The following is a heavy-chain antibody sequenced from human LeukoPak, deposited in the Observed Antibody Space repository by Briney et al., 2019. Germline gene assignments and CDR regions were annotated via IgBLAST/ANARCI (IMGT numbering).Heavy chain of an antibody. Sequence: GGSLRLSCAASGFTFSYYGMHWVRQAPGKGLEWVAFMRYDGSIKYYVDSVKGRFTISRDNSNNMLFLQMNSLTDEDTAVYFCAKDPTHYLLDRGSTSYFDYWGQGTLVTVSS. CDR2: MRYDGSIK. CDR1: GFTFSYYG. V-gene: IGHV3-30*02. J-gene: IGHJ4*02. D-gene: IGHD3-3*01. CDR3: AKDPTHYLLDRGSTSYFDY.